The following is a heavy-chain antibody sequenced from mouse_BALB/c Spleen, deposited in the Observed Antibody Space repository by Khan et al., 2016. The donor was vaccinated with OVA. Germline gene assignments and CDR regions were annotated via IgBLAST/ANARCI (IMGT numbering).Heavy chain of an antibody. J-gene: IGHJ3*01. CDR1: GYTYTSYV. CDR3: ARWGITTGFAY. Sequence: EVQLQQSGPELVKPGASVKMSCKASGYTYTSYVMHWVKQKPGQGLELIGYINPYNDGTKYDEKFKGKATLISDKSSSTAYMELSSLTSEDSAVYYCARWGITTGFAYWGQGTLVTVSA. D-gene: IGHD2-4*01. CDR2: INPYNDGT. V-gene: IGHV1S136*01.